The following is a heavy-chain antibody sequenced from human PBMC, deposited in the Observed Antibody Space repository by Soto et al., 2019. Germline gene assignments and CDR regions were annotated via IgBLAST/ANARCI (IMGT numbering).Heavy chain of an antibody. D-gene: IGHD1-26*01. Sequence: SETLSLTCAVSGGSISSGDYSWNWIRQPPGKGLEWIGYIYYGGSTYYNPSLQSRVTMSVDRSRNQFSLKLNSVTAADTAVYYCARDDSGFSGSHYIDYFNYWGQGALVTVSS. J-gene: IGHJ4*02. V-gene: IGHV4-30-2*01. CDR1: GGSISSGDYS. CDR3: ARDDSGFSGSHYIDYFNY. CDR2: IYYGGST.